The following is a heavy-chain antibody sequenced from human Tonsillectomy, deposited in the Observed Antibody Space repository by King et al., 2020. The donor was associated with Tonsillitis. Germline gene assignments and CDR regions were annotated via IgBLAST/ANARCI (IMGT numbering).Heavy chain of an antibody. V-gene: IGHV3-30*18. CDR3: AKDSYDYGDYYYYYYGMDV. CDR1: GFTFSSYG. CDR2: ISYDGSNK. D-gene: IGHD4-17*01. Sequence: VQLVESGGGVVQPGRSLRLSCAASGFTFSSYGMHWVRQAPGKGLEWVAVISYDGSNKYYADSVKGRFTISRDNSKNTLYLQMNSLRAEDTAMYYCAKDSYDYGDYYYYYYGMDVWGQGTTVTVSS. J-gene: IGHJ6*02.